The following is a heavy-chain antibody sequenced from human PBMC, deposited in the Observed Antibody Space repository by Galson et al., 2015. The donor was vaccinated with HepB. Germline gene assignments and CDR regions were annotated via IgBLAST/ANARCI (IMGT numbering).Heavy chain of an antibody. CDR1: GFTFSSYA. CDR3: ARGPRRDGYNMNFGY. CDR2: ISYDGSNK. V-gene: IGHV3-30-3*01. D-gene: IGHD5-24*01. Sequence: SLRLSCAASGFTFSSYAMHWVRQAPGKGLEWVAVISYDGSNKYYADSVKGRFTISRDNSKNTLYLQMNSLRAEDTAVYYCARGPRRDGYNMNFGYWGQGTLVTVSS. J-gene: IGHJ4*02.